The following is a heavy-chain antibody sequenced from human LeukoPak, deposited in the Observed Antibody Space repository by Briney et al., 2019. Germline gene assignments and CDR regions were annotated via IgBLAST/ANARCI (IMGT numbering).Heavy chain of an antibody. V-gene: IGHV4-59*02. CDR2: IYYSGST. CDR1: GGSVDNDY. J-gene: IGHJ3*02. CDR3: ARATLSTRTAFDI. Sequence: PSDTLSLTCTVAGGSVDNDYWNWIRQPPGKGLEWIGYIYYSGSTNYNPSLKSRVTISVDTSKNQFSLNLSSVTAADTAVYYCARATLSTRTAFDIWGQGTMVTVSP. D-gene: IGHD2-2*01.